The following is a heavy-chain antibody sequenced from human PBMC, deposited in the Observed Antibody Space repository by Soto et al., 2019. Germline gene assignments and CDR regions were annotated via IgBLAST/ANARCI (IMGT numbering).Heavy chain of an antibody. CDR1: GDSVSSNSAA. J-gene: IGHJ6*02. Sequence: PSQTLSLTCAISGDSVSSNSAAWNWIRQSPSRVLEWLGRTYYRSKWYNDYAVSVKSRITINPDTSKNQFSLQLNSLAPEDTAVYYCASDFIVVVPGGNYYYGLDVWGQGTTVTGSS. CDR3: ASDFIVVVPGGNYYYGLDV. CDR2: TYYRSKWYN. V-gene: IGHV6-1*01. D-gene: IGHD2-2*01.